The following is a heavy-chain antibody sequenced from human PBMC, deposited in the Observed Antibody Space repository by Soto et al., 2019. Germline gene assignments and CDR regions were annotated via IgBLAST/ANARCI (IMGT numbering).Heavy chain of an antibody. V-gene: IGHV4-31*03. CDR2: IYYSGST. J-gene: IGHJ5*02. Sequence: PSETLSLTCTVSGDSISSGGYYWSWIRQHPGKGLEWIGYIYYSGSTYYNPSLKSRVTISVDTSKNQFSLKLSSVTAADTAVYYCARTIVVVVAAILWFDPWGQGTLVTVS. CDR3: ARTIVVVVAAILWFDP. D-gene: IGHD2-15*01. CDR1: GDSISSGGYY.